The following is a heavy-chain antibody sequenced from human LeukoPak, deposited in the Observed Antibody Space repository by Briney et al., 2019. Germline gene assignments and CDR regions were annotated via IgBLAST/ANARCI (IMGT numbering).Heavy chain of an antibody. CDR3: ARGPGKLYYDILTGYPTNWFDP. D-gene: IGHD3-9*01. CDR2: IYYSGSA. J-gene: IGHJ5*02. V-gene: IGHV4-61*01. Sequence: PSETLSLTCTVSGGSFSSGSYYWSWIRQPPGKGLEWLGYIYYSGSANYNPSLKSRVTISVNTSKNQFSLKLSSVTAADTAVYYCARGPGKLYYDILTGYPTNWFDPWGQGTLVTVSS. CDR1: GGSFSSGSYY.